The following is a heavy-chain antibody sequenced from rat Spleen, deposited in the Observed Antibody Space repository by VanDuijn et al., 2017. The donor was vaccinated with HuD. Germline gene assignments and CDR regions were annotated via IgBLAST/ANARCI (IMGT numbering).Heavy chain of an antibody. Sequence: QVQLKESGPGLVQPSETLSLTCTVSGFSLTSNGVGWVRQPLGKGLVWMGRMWYDGDTAYNSGLKSRLSISRDTSKNQVFLKMNSLQTDDTGMYFCATGIHDYWGQGVMVTVSS. D-gene: IGHD1-7*01. J-gene: IGHJ2*01. V-gene: IGHV2-63*01. CDR2: MWYDGDT. CDR3: ATGIHDY. CDR1: GFSLTSNG.